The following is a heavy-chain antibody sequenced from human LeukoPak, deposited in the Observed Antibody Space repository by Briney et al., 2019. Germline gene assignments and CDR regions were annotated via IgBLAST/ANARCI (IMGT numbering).Heavy chain of an antibody. J-gene: IGHJ4*02. CDR2: IYASGST. CDR1: GGSIRGSSYS. V-gene: IGHV4-39*07. CDR3: ARGATGWFREDY. D-gene: IGHD6-19*01. Sequence: SETLSLTCTFSGGSIRGSSYSWGWIRQPPGTGLEWIGHIYASGSTYYNPSLKSRVTISVDRSKNQFSLKLSAVTAADTAVYYCARGATGWFREDYWGQGTLVTVSS.